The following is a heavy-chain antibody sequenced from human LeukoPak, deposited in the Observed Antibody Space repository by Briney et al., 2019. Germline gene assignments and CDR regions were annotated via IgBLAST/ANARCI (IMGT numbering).Heavy chain of an antibody. CDR1: GYTFTNHG. J-gene: IGHJ6*02. CDR2: ISAYNGNT. Sequence: GASVKVSCKTSGYTFTNHGINWVRQAPGQGLEWMGWISAYNGNTNYAQKLQGRVTMTTDTSTSTAYMELRSLRSDDTAVYYCARDNRIQLWPFYMDVWGQGTTVTVSS. D-gene: IGHD5-18*01. V-gene: IGHV1-18*01. CDR3: ARDNRIQLWPFYMDV.